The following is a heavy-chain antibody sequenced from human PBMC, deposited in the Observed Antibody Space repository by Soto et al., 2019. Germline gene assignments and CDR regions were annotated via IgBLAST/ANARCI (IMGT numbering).Heavy chain of an antibody. CDR3: ARDTSPFYNDIYFDALDV. Sequence: QLVESGGGLVQPGGSLTLSCIDSGFTFSNYWMTWVRQAPGKGLEWVANIKYDGNERHYVDSVRGRFSISRDNAKSSLYLQMNSLRAEDTAVYYCARDTSPFYNDIYFDALDVWGQGTVVIVSS. D-gene: IGHD1-20*01. J-gene: IGHJ3*01. CDR2: IKYDGNER. CDR1: GFTFSNYW. V-gene: IGHV3-7*04.